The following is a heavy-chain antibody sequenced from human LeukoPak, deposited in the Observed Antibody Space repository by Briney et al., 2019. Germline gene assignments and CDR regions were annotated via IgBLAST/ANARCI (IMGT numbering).Heavy chain of an antibody. CDR1: GFTVSSNY. D-gene: IGHD3-22*01. J-gene: IGHJ4*02. V-gene: IGHV3-66*01. Sequence: GGSLRLSCAASGFTVSSNYMSWVRQAPGKGLEWVSVIYSGGSTYYADSVKGRFTISRDNSKKTLYLQMNNLTAEDTAVYYCARSYYDSSGLYYFDYWGQGVLVTVSS. CDR2: IYSGGST. CDR3: ARSYYDSSGLYYFDY.